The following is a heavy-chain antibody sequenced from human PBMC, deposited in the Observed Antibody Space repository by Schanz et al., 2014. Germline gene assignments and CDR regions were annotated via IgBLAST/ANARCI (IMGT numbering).Heavy chain of an antibody. Sequence: EVQLVESGGGLVQPGGSLRLSCAASGFTFSNYWMHWVRQAPGKGLVWVSRINGDGSRTAYADSVKGRFTISRDNAKNTLYLQMNSLRAEDTAVYYCARAGYCTSVSCSLFVSDYWGQGTLVTVSS. CDR3: ARAGYCTSVSCSLFVSDY. D-gene: IGHD2-2*03. CDR1: GFTFSNYW. J-gene: IGHJ4*02. V-gene: IGHV3-74*01. CDR2: INGDGSRT.